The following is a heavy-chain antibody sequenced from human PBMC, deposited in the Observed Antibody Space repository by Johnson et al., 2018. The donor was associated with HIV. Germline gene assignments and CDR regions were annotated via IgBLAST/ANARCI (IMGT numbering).Heavy chain of an antibody. J-gene: IGHJ3*02. Sequence: EVQLVESGGGVVRPGGSLRLSCEASGFTFDDYGMSWVRQGPGKGLEWVSGINWNGGSRDYADSVKGRFTISRDNGKNSLYLQMNSLRAEDTAVYYCALTDYGDYPQRVPDAFDIWGQGTMVTVSS. CDR1: GFTFDDYG. V-gene: IGHV3-20*04. CDR3: ALTDYGDYPQRVPDAFDI. D-gene: IGHD4-17*01. CDR2: INWNGGSR.